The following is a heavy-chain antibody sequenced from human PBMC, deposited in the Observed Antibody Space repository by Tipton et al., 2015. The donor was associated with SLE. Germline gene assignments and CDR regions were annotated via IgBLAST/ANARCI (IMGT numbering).Heavy chain of an antibody. D-gene: IGHD2-8*01. J-gene: IGHJ4*02. CDR2: IHHDGGT. CDR3: TKDYYKWSRDY. CDR1: GYSITSDNY. V-gene: IGHV4-38-2*02. Sequence: TLSLTCTVSGYSITSDNYWGWIRQPPGKGLEWIGSIHHDGGTYYNPSLKSRVTMSVDTSKSQFSLNLKSVTATDTAAYYCTKDYYKWSRDYWGQGALVTVSS.